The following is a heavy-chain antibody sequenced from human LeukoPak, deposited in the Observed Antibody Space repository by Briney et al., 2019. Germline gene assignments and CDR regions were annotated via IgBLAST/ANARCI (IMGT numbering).Heavy chain of an antibody. J-gene: IGHJ6*03. Sequence: PGGSLRLSCAASGFTFSSYSMNWVRQAPGKGLEWVSFISTSGTTYYADSVKGRFTISRDNSKNTLYLQMNSLRAEDTAVYYCASFYYMDVWGKGTTVTVSS. V-gene: IGHV3-48*01. CDR2: ISTSGTT. CDR1: GFTFSSYS. CDR3: ASFYYMDV.